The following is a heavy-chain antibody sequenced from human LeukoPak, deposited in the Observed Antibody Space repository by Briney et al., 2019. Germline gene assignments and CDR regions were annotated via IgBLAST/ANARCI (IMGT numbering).Heavy chain of an antibody. D-gene: IGHD2-2*01. CDR1: GYTFTGYY. V-gene: IGHV1-2*02. CDR3: ARSPAPYCSSTSCYDGIYFDY. J-gene: IGHJ4*02. Sequence: GASVKVSSKASGYTFTGYYMHWVRQAPGQGLEWMGWINPNSGGTNYAQKFQGRVTMNRDTSISTAYMELSRLRSDDTAVYYCARSPAPYCSSTSCYDGIYFDYWGQGTLVTVSS. CDR2: INPNSGGT.